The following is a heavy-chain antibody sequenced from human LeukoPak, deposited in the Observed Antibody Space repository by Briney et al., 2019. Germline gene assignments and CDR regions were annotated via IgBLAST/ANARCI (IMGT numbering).Heavy chain of an antibody. D-gene: IGHD5-12*01. CDR1: GYTFTSYG. Sequence: ASVKVSCKASGYTFTSYGISWVRQAPGQGLEWMGWISAYDGNTNYAQKLQGRVTMTTDTSTSTAYMELRSLRSDDTAVYYCARGAHFGGYSGYGYWGQGTLVTVSS. V-gene: IGHV1-18*01. CDR2: ISAYDGNT. J-gene: IGHJ4*02. CDR3: ARGAHFGGYSGYGY.